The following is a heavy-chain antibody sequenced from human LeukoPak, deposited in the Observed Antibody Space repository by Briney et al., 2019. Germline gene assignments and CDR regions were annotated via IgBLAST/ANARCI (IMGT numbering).Heavy chain of an antibody. CDR3: ARDYGCSSTSCSQP. J-gene: IGHJ5*02. CDR1: GGSISSGSYY. V-gene: IGHV4-30-2*01. CDR2: IYHSGST. Sequence: SQTLSLTCTVSGGSISSGSYYWSWIRQPAGKGLEWIGYIYHSGSTYYNPSLKSRVTISVDRSKNQFSLKLSSVTAADTAVYYCARDYGCSSTSCSQPWGQGTLVTVSS. D-gene: IGHD2-2*01.